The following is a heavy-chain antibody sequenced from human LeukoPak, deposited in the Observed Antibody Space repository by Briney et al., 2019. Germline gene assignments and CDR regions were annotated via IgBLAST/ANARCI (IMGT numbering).Heavy chain of an antibody. CDR3: VRRGKSCSSTSCYDY. Sequence: GESLKISCKGSGYSFTNYWIGWVRQMPGKGLEWMGIIYPGDSDTRYSPSFQGQVTISADKSISTAYLQWSSLKASDTAMYYCVRRGKSCSSTSCYDYWGRGTLVTVSS. CDR2: IYPGDSDT. D-gene: IGHD2-2*01. J-gene: IGHJ4*02. V-gene: IGHV5-51*01. CDR1: GYSFTNYW.